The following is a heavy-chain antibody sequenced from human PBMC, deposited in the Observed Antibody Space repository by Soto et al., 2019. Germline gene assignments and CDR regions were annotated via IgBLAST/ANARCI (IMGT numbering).Heavy chain of an antibody. CDR1: GGTFSSYA. CDR2: IIPIFGTA. V-gene: IGHV1-69*06. D-gene: IGHD2-21*02. CDR3: AREVHYGGDYYYYYYGMDV. Sequence: GASVKVSCKASGGTFSSYAISWVRQAPGQGLEWMGGIIPIFGTANYAQKFQGRVTITADKSTSTAYMELSSLRSEDTAVYYCAREVHYGGDYYYYYYGMDVWGQGTTVTVSS. J-gene: IGHJ6*02.